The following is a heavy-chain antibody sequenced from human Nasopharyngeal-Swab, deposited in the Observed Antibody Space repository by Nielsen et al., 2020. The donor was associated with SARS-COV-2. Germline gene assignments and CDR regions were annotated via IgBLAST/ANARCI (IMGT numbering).Heavy chain of an antibody. D-gene: IGHD2-2*01. V-gene: IGHV3-33*01. CDR2: IWYDGSNK. J-gene: IGHJ4*02. CDR3: ARDFHIVVVPAALDY. CDR1: GFTFSSYG. Sequence: GESLKISCAASGFTFSSYGMHWVRQAPGKGLEWVAVIWYDGSNKYYADSVKGRFTISRDNSKNTLYLQMNSLRAEDTAVYYCARDFHIVVVPAALDYWGQGTLVTVSS.